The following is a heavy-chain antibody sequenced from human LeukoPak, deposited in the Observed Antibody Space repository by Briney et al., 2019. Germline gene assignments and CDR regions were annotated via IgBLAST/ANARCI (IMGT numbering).Heavy chain of an antibody. CDR2: IKGDGSST. J-gene: IGHJ6*02. CDR1: GFTFSNYW. V-gene: IGHV3-74*01. Sequence: GSLRLSCAASGFTFSNYWVHWVRQTPGEGLVCVSLIKGDGSSTTYADSVKGRFTISRDNAKNTVYLQMNSLRAEDTAVYYCARNEYSSSGSGQVDVWGQGTTVTVSS. D-gene: IGHD5-18*01. CDR3: ARNEYSSSGSGQVDV.